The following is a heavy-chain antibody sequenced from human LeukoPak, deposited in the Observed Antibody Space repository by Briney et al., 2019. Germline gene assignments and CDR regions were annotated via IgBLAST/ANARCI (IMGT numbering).Heavy chain of an antibody. CDR3: ATDFYDST. CDR1: GFTFSNYW. D-gene: IGHD3-22*01. CDR2: IASDGSST. V-gene: IGHV3-74*01. J-gene: IGHJ5*02. Sequence: PGGPLRLSCAASGFTFSNYWMHWVRQAPGKGLVWVSRIASDGSSTTYADSVKGRFSISRDNAKNTLYLQMNSLRVEDTAVYYCATDFYDSTWGQGTLVTVSS.